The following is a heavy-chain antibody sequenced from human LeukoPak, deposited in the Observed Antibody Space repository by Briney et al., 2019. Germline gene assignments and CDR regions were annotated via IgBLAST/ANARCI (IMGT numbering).Heavy chain of an antibody. J-gene: IGHJ6*03. D-gene: IGHD6-13*01. CDR2: IIPIFGTA. V-gene: IGHV1-69*06. CDR1: GYTFNSYG. CDR3: ARDYGYSSSWGYYYYYMDV. Sequence: GASVRVSCKASGYTFNSYGINWVRQAPGQGLEWMGGIIPIFGTANYAQKFQGRVTITADKSTSTAYMELSSLRSEDTAVYYCARDYGYSSSWGYYYYYMDVWGKGTTVTVSS.